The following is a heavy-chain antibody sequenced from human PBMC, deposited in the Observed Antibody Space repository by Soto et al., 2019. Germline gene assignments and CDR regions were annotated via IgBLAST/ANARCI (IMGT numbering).Heavy chain of an antibody. V-gene: IGHV3-23*01. J-gene: IGHJ4*02. D-gene: IGHD4-17*01. CDR2: ITDNGGST. Sequence: GGSLRLSCAASGFTFSRDGMSWVRQAPGKGLEWVSLITDNGGSTYYADSVKGRFTISRDNTKNTLFLQMNSLRAEDTAVYYCAKERATTIAFDYWGQGALVTVSS. CDR1: GFTFSRDG. CDR3: AKERATTIAFDY.